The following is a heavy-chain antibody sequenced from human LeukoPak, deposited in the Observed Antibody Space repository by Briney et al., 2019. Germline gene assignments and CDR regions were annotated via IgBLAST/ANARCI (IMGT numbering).Heavy chain of an antibody. Sequence: ASVKVSCKASGYTFTGYYLHWVRQDTGHRHVLIGWINPNSGGTNYAQKFQGRVTMTRDTSISTAYMELSGLRSDDTAVYYCARGSRSGYDYEDYWGQGTLVTVSS. CDR1: GYTFTGYY. J-gene: IGHJ4*02. D-gene: IGHD5-12*01. V-gene: IGHV1-2*02. CDR2: INPNSGGT. CDR3: ARGSRSGYDYEDY.